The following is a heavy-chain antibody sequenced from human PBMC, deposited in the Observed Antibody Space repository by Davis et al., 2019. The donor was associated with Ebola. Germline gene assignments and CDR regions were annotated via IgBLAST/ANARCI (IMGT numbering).Heavy chain of an antibody. Sequence: ASVKVSCKASGFTFTAYYIHWVRQAPGQGLEWMGWINPHNGNTNYAQNVQGRVIMTSDTATTTAYMEVGSLRSDDTAVYYCARAQFPTTSDHWGQGTLVTVSS. V-gene: IGHV1-18*04. CDR3: ARAQFPTTSDH. J-gene: IGHJ4*02. D-gene: IGHD1-1*01. CDR2: INPHNGNT. CDR1: GFTFTAYY.